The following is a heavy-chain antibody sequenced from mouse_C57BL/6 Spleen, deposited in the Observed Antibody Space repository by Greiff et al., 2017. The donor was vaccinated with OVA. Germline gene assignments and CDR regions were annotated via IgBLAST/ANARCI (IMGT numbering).Heavy chain of an antibody. Sequence: VQLQQPGAELVMPGASVKLSCKASGYTFTSYWMHWVKQRPGQGLEWIGEIDPSDSYTNYNQKFKGKSTLTVDKSSSTAYMQLSSLTSEDSAVYYCARGEGAMDYWGQGTSVTVSS. V-gene: IGHV1-69*01. CDR3: ARGEGAMDY. CDR1: GYTFTSYW. CDR2: IDPSDSYT. J-gene: IGHJ4*01.